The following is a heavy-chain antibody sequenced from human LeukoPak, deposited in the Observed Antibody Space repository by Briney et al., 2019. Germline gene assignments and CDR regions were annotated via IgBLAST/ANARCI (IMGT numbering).Heavy chain of an antibody. CDR2: ISSSSSTI. CDR3: ARGYSYGYGDY. Sequence: GGSLRLSCAASGFTFSSYSMNWVRQAPGKGLEWVSYISSSSSTIYYADSVKGRFTISRDNAKNSLYLQMNSLRAEDTAVYYCARGYSYGYGDYWGQGTLATVSS. D-gene: IGHD5-18*01. V-gene: IGHV3-48*01. J-gene: IGHJ4*02. CDR1: GFTFSSYS.